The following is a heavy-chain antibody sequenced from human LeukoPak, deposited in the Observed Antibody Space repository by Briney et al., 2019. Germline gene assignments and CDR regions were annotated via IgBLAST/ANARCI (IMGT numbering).Heavy chain of an antibody. J-gene: IGHJ4*02. CDR1: GGSMSRGSDY. CDR3: AREKNGNEPFDY. V-gene: IGHV4-61*01. D-gene: IGHD4-23*01. CDR2: LYNTRNT. Sequence: PSETLSLTCTVSGGSMSRGSDYWSWIRQPPGKGLEWIGYLYNTRNTYYNPSLKSRVTISVDTSKNQFSLKVSSVTAADTAVYYCAREKNGNEPFDYWGQGTLVTVSS.